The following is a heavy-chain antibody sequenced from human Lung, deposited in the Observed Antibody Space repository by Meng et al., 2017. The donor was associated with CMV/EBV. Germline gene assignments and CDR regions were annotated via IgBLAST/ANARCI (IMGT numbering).Heavy chain of an antibody. CDR1: GFTFSSYW. CDR2: IKEDGSEK. V-gene: IGHV3-7*01. D-gene: IGHD2-15*01. Sequence: GGSLRLSCAASGFTFSSYWMNWVRQAPGKGLEWVANIKEDGSEKHYVASVKGRFTISRDNAKNSLFLQMNSLRAEDTAVYQCARGYCSDDRCYGAPDVWGQGTLVTGSS. CDR3: ARGYCSDDRCYGAPDV. J-gene: IGHJ4*02.